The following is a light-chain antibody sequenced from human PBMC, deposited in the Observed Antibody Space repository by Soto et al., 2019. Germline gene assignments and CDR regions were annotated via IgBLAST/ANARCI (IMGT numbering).Light chain of an antibody. CDR2: GAS. CDR3: QQYNNWPPS. J-gene: IGKJ4*01. Sequence: EIVMTQSPATLSVSPGERATLSCRASQSVSSNLAWYQQKPGQAPRLLIDGASTRATGIPARFSGSGSGTEFTLTISSLQSEDFAVYYCQQYNNWPPSFGGGTKVEIK. V-gene: IGKV3-15*01. CDR1: QSVSSN.